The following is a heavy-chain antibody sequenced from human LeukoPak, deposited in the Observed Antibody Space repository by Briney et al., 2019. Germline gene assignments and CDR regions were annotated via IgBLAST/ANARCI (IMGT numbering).Heavy chain of an antibody. V-gene: IGHV3-7*01. CDR3: ARASTIRYSSVHY. D-gene: IGHD6-19*01. CDR1: GSTFSSYW. Sequence: GGSLRLSCAASGSTFSSYWMTWVRQAPGKGLEWVANIKQDGSEKYYVDSVKGRFTISRDNAKNSLYLQMNSLRAEDTAVYYCARASTIRYSSVHYWGQGTLVTVSS. J-gene: IGHJ4*02. CDR2: IKQDGSEK.